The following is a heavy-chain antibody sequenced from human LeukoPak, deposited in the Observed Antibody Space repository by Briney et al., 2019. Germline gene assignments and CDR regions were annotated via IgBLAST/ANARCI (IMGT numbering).Heavy chain of an antibody. CDR2: IFHSGST. Sequence: SETLSLTCTVSGGSISSSGYYWGWIRQPPGKGLEWIGSIFHSGSTYYNPSLKSRVSISADTSKNQFSLRPSSVTAADTATYYCASNNWGLEYFHHWGQRILVTVSS. CDR3: ASNNWGLEYFHH. J-gene: IGHJ1*01. CDR1: GGSISSSGYY. D-gene: IGHD1-1*01. V-gene: IGHV4-39*01.